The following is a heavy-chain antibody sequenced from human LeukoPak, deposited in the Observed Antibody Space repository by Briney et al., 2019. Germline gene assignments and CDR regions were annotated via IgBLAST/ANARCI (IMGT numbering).Heavy chain of an antibody. CDR2: IIPIFGTA. CDR3: ARGYCSGGSCYSVENWFDP. J-gene: IGHJ5*02. CDR1: GGTFSSYA. Sequence: SVKVSCKASGGTFSSYAISWVRQAPGQGLEWMGRIIPIFGTANYAQKFQGRVTITTDESTSTAYMELSRLRSDDTAVYYCARGYCSGGSCYSVENWFDPWGQGTLVTVSS. V-gene: IGHV1-69*05. D-gene: IGHD2-15*01.